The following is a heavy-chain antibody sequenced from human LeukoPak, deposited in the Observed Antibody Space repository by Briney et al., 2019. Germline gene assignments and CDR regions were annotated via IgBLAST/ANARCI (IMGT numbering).Heavy chain of an antibody. CDR3: ARAARATLYFFHYYYMDV. J-gene: IGHJ6*03. D-gene: IGHD5-12*01. Sequence: GASVKVSCKASGYTFTSYGISWVRQAPGQGLEWMGWISAYNGNTNYAQKFQGRVTMTRDTSISTAYMELSRLRSDDTAVYYCARAARATLYFFHYYYMDVWGKGTTVTISS. CDR2: ISAYNGNT. V-gene: IGHV1-18*01. CDR1: GYTFTSYG.